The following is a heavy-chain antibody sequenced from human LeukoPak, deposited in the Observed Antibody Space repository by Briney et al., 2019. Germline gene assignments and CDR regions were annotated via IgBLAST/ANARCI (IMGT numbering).Heavy chain of an antibody. CDR1: GFTFNSYT. D-gene: IGHD2/OR15-2a*01. J-gene: IGHJ4*02. CDR3: AKGLSTGPF. V-gene: IGHV3-23*01. Sequence: GGSLRLSCAASGFTFNSYTMNWVRQAPGKGLEWVSSVSDSGGSTYYADSVRGRFTISRDNSKNTLYLQMNSLRAEDTALYYCAKGLSTGPFWGQGTLVTVSS. CDR2: VSDSGGST.